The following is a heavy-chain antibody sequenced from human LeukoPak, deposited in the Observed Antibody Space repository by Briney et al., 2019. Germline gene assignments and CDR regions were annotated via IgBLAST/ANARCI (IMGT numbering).Heavy chain of an antibody. CDR1: GFTITSWS. CDR3: TYLRTPYYNDKWVDP. D-gene: IGHD3/OR15-3a*01. J-gene: IGHJ5*02. CDR2: ISSGGSPI. Sequence: PGGSLRLSCAVSGFTITSWSMNWVRQAPGKGLEWLSYISSGGSPIYYTVSVKGRFTISRDDAKNLVYLQMNSLRAEDTAVYYCTYLRTPYYNDKWVDPWGQGALVTVSS. V-gene: IGHV3-48*04.